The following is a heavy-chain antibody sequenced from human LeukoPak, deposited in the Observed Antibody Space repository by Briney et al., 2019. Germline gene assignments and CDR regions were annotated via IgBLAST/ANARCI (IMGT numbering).Heavy chain of an antibody. J-gene: IGHJ4*02. CDR3: ARHGEHYNKGDYFDY. V-gene: IGHV5-51*01. D-gene: IGHD4-11*01. Sequence: GESLKISCKGSGYSFTSYWIGWVRQMPGKGLEWMGIIYPGDSDTRYSPSFQGQVTISADKSISTAYLQWSSLKASDTAMYYRARHGEHYNKGDYFDYWGQGTLVTVSS. CDR1: GYSFTSYW. CDR2: IYPGDSDT.